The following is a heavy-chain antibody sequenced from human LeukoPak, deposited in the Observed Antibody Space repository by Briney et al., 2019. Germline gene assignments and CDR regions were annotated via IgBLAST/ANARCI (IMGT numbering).Heavy chain of an antibody. CDR2: IRYDGSNE. Sequence: PGGSLRLSCVASGFTFSYYGMHWVRQAPGKGLEWVAFIRYDGSNEYYEESVKGRFTISRDNSKNTLYLQMNSLRVEDTAAYYCAKIEGKYQLANIPDSWGQGTLVTVSS. V-gene: IGHV3-30*02. CDR3: AKIEGKYQLANIPDS. J-gene: IGHJ4*02. D-gene: IGHD2-2*01. CDR1: GFTFSYYG.